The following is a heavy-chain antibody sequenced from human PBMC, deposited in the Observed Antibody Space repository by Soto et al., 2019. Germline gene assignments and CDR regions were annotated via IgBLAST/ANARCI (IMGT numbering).Heavy chain of an antibody. CDR1: GFTFDDYA. J-gene: IGHJ3*02. Sequence: GGSLRLSCAASGFTFDDYAMHWVRQAPGKGLEWVSGISWNSGSIGYADSVKGRFTISRDNAKNSLYLQMNSLRAEDTALYYCXKDIAQYGDYRLHAFDIWGQGTMVTVSS. CDR3: XKDIAQYGDYRLHAFDI. V-gene: IGHV3-9*01. CDR2: ISWNSGSI. D-gene: IGHD4-17*01.